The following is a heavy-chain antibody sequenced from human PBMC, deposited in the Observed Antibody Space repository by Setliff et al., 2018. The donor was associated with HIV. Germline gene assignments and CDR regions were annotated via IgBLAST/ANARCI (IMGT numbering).Heavy chain of an antibody. D-gene: IGHD3-3*01. J-gene: IGHJ4*02. CDR3: ASRRGGGFLAWPDPYFDY. Sequence: SETLSLTCTVSGGSISSGSYYWSWIRQPAGKGLEWIGHIYTSGSTNYNPSLKSRVIISIDTSKNQFSLKLFSVTAADTAVYYCASRRGGGFLAWPDPYFDYWGQGTLVTVSS. CDR2: IYTSGST. CDR1: GGSISSGSYY. V-gene: IGHV4-61*09.